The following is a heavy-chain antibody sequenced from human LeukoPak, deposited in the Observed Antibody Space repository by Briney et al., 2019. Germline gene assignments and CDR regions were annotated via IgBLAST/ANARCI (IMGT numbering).Heavy chain of an antibody. D-gene: IGHD3-9*01. CDR3: AKAADVLRYFDWLTAGFDY. Sequence: GGSLRLSCAASGFTFSSYAMHWVRQAPGKGLEWVAVISYDGSNKYYADSVKGRFTISRDNSKNTLYLQMNSLRAEDTAVYYCAKAADVLRYFDWLTAGFDYWGQGTLVTVSS. J-gene: IGHJ4*02. V-gene: IGHV3-30*04. CDR2: ISYDGSNK. CDR1: GFTFSSYA.